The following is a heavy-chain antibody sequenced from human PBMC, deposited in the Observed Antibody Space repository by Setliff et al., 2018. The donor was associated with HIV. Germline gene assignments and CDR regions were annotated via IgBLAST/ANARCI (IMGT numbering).Heavy chain of an antibody. CDR2: INHSGST. CDR3: ARLGSHCKNAFCPPY. CDR1: GGSFSGYY. V-gene: IGHV4-34*01. Sequence: PSETLSLTCAVYGGSFSGYYWSWIRQPPGKGLEWIGEINHSGSTNYNPSLKSRVTISVDTSKNQFSLKLSSVTAADTAVYYRARLGSHCKNAFCPPYWGQGTLVTVSS. D-gene: IGHD2-15*01. J-gene: IGHJ4*02.